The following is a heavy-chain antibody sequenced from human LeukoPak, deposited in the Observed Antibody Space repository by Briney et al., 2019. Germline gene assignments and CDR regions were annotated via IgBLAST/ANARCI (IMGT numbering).Heavy chain of an antibody. CDR3: ARVGVGAKVAFDI. J-gene: IGHJ3*02. V-gene: IGHV1-69*13. CDR2: IIPIFGTA. CDR1: GDTFSSYA. Sequence: SVKVSCKASGDTFSSYAISWVRQAPGQGLEWMGGIIPIFGTANYAQKFQGRVTITADESTSTAYMELSSLRSEDTAVYYCARVGVGAKVAFDIWGQGTMVTVSS. D-gene: IGHD1-26*01.